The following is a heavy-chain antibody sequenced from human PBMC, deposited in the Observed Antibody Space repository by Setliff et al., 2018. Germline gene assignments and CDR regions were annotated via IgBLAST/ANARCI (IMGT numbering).Heavy chain of an antibody. CDR3: VRPQVVTAHYWYFDL. Sequence: PGESLKISCKGSGYSFTTYWIGWVRQMPGKGLECMGIIYLGDSDTRYSPSFQGQVTISADKSISTAYLQWSSLKASDTAMYYCVRPQVVTAHYWYFDLWGRGTLVT. D-gene: IGHD2-21*02. V-gene: IGHV5-51*01. J-gene: IGHJ2*01. CDR2: IYLGDSDT. CDR1: GYSFTTYW.